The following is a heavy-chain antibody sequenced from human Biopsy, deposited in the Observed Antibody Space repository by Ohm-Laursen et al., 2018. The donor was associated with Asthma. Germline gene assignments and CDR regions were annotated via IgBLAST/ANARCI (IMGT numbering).Heavy chain of an antibody. V-gene: IGHV4-39*01. J-gene: IGHJ4*02. CDR2: ISYTGSA. Sequence: SETLSPTCTVSGGSMSSSSYYWGWIRQPPGKGLEWMGSISYTGSAYHNPSLKSRVTISVDTSKNHFSLKLSSVTAAETAVYYCARHWDWGSFFDYWGQGTPVTVSS. D-gene: IGHD7-27*01. CDR3: ARHWDWGSFFDY. CDR1: GGSMSSSSYY.